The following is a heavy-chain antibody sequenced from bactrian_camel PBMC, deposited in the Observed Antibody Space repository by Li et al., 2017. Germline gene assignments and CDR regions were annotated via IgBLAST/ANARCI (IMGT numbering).Heavy chain of an antibody. CDR3: AAGVLAAGLGSWRCADFGN. V-gene: IGHV3S40*01. J-gene: IGHJ6*01. D-gene: IGHD6*01. CDR1: GFPFSTYGYD. CDR2: HNNGDGST. Sequence: VQLVESGGDLVRPGGSLRIACAASGFPFSTYGYDIHWVRQAPGKGLEWVSAHNNGDGSTWYADFVKGRFNISTDNAKKTLYLQMNNLKPEDTGLYYCAAGVLAAGLGSWRCADFGNRGPGTQVTVS.